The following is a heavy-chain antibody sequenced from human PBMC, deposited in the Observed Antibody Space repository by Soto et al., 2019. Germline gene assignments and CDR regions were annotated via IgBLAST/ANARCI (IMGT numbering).Heavy chain of an antibody. V-gene: IGHV4-34*01. J-gene: IGHJ6*03. CDR1: GGSFSGYY. CDR2: INHRGST. Sequence: SETLSLTCAVYGGSFSGYYWSWIRQPPGMGLEWIGEINHRGSTNSNPSLKSRVTTSVDTSKNQFSLKLTSVTAADTAVYYCARGWRQQLVVFAYYYMDVWGKGTTVTVSS. D-gene: IGHD6-13*01. CDR3: ARGWRQQLVVFAYYYMDV.